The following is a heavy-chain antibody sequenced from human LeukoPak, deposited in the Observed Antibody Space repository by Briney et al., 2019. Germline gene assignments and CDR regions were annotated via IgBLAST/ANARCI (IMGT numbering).Heavy chain of an antibody. J-gene: IGHJ4*02. V-gene: IGHV1-46*01. CDR2: INPSGGST. CDR3: ARDSGYCSGGSCWYFDY. CDR1: GYTFTSYY. D-gene: IGHD2-15*01. Sequence: PAASVKVSCKASGYTFTSYYMHWVRQAPGQGLEWMGIINPSGGSTSYAQKFQGRVTMTRDTSTSTAYMELSRLRSDDTAVYYCARDSGYCSGGSCWYFDYWGQGTLVTVSS.